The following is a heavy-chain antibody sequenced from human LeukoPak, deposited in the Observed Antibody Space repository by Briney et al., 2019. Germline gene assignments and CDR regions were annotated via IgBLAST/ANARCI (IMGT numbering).Heavy chain of an antibody. CDR3: ASTADTAMVTSVYYFDY. V-gene: IGHV4-59*01. CDR2: TYYSGST. Sequence: SETLSLTCTVSGGSISSYYWSWIRQPPGKGLEWIGYTYYSGSTNYNPSLKSRVTISVDTSKNQFSLKLSSVTAADTAVYYCASTADTAMVTSVYYFDYWGQGTLVTVSS. D-gene: IGHD5-18*01. J-gene: IGHJ4*02. CDR1: GGSISSYY.